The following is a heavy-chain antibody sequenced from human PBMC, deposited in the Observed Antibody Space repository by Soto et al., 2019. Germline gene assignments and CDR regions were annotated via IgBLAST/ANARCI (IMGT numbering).Heavy chain of an antibody. CDR1: GFISRSYG. V-gene: IGHV3-30*18. Sequence: GGSLRLSCAASGFISRSYGMYWIRQAPGKGLEWVAIISYDGSTEYYADSVKGRFTISRDNSKNTLSLQMNTLTTEDTAVYFCAKNSSPLSPDSYFDYWGQGALVTVSS. J-gene: IGHJ4*02. CDR2: ISYDGSTE. D-gene: IGHD2-2*01. CDR3: AKNSSPLSPDSYFDY.